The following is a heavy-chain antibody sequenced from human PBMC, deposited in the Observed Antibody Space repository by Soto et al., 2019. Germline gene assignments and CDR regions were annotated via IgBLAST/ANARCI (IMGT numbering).Heavy chain of an antibody. V-gene: IGHV3-30*03. J-gene: IGHJ3*02. CDR1: GFTFSSYG. Sequence: QVQLVESGGGVVQPGRSLRLSCAASGFTFSSYGMHWVRQAPGKGLAWVAVISYDGSNKYYADSVKGRFTISRDNSKNTLYLQMNSLRAEDTAVYYCARQQLEQLSHDAFDIWGQGTMVTVSS. CDR3: ARQQLEQLSHDAFDI. D-gene: IGHD1-1*01. CDR2: ISYDGSNK.